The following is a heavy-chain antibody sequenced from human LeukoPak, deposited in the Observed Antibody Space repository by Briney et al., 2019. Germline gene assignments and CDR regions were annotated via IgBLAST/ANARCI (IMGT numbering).Heavy chain of an antibody. CDR2: INHSGST. Sequence: KPSETLSLTCAVYGGSFSGYYWSWIRQPPGKGLEWIGEINHSGSTNYNPSLKSRVTISVDTSKNQFSLKLSSVTAADTAVYYCARRFSPLKARRRSNYFDYWGQGTLVTVSS. V-gene: IGHV4-34*01. J-gene: IGHJ4*02. D-gene: IGHD6-6*01. CDR1: GGSFSGYY. CDR3: ARRFSPLKARRRSNYFDY.